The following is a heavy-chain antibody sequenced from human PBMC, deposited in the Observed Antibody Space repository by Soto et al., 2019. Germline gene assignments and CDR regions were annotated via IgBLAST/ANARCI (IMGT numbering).Heavy chain of an antibody. CDR2: IYYSGST. CDR3: ARGTFSAGGIRRYYGMDV. Sequence: SETLSLTCTVSGGSISSYYWSWIRQHPGKGLEWIGYIYYSGSTYYNPSLKSRVTISVDTSKNQFSLKLSSVTAADTAVYYCARGTFSAGGIRRYYGMDVWGQGTTVTVSS. V-gene: IGHV4-59*06. D-gene: IGHD3-3*02. J-gene: IGHJ6*02. CDR1: GGSISSYY.